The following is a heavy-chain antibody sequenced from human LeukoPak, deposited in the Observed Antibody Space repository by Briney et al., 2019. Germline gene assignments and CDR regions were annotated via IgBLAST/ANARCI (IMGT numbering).Heavy chain of an antibody. J-gene: IGHJ4*02. Sequence: PSETLSLTCTVSGGSISSGGYYWSWIRQHPGKGLEWIGYIYYSGSTYYNPSLKSRVTISVDTSKNQFSLKLGSVTAADTAVYYCARGPTYGDFRLFDYWGQGTLVTVSS. CDR2: IYYSGST. V-gene: IGHV4-31*03. D-gene: IGHD4-17*01. CDR3: ARGPTYGDFRLFDY. CDR1: GGSISSGGYY.